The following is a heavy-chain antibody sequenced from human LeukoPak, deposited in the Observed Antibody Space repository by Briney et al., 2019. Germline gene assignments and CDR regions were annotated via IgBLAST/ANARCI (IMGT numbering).Heavy chain of an antibody. CDR3: AREASYYDSSGYWY. Sequence: GGSLRLSCAVSGFTFSSYTINWVRQAPGKGLEWVASISSSSTYIYYADSVKGRFTISRDNAKNSLYLQMNSLRAEDTAVYYCAREASYYDSSGYWYWGQGTLVTVSS. V-gene: IGHV3-21*01. CDR2: ISSSSTYI. CDR1: GFTFSSYT. D-gene: IGHD3-22*01. J-gene: IGHJ4*02.